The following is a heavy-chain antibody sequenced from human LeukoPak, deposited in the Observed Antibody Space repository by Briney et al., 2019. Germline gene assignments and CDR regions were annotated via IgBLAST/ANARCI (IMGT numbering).Heavy chain of an antibody. CDR3: ARYYDILTGLSRDY. D-gene: IGHD3-9*01. Sequence: ASVKVSCKASGYTFTSYDINWVRQATGQGLXXXXWMNPNSGNTGYAQKFQGRVTMTRNTSISTAYMELSSLRSEDTAVYYCARYYDILTGLSRDYWGQGTLVTVSS. CDR2: MNPNSGNT. V-gene: IGHV1-8*01. CDR1: GYTFTSYD. J-gene: IGHJ4*02.